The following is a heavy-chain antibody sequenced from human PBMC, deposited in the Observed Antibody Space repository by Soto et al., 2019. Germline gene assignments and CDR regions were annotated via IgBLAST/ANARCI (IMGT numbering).Heavy chain of an antibody. J-gene: IGHJ4*02. Sequence: GGSLRLSCTASGFTFSSHAMTWVRQAPGKGLEWVSLILYDGSNKYYADSVKGRFTISRDNAKNTLYLQMNSLRAEDTAVYYCARVKSYYYDSAFDYWGQGTLVTSPQ. V-gene: IGHV3-30-3*01. CDR2: ILYDGSNK. CDR3: ARVKSYYYDSAFDY. CDR1: GFTFSSHA. D-gene: IGHD3-22*01.